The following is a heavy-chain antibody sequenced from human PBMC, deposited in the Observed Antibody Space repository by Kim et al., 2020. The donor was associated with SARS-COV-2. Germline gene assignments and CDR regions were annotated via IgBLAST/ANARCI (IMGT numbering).Heavy chain of an antibody. CDR3: ARVTMVRGVISHCDY. D-gene: IGHD3-10*01. Sequence: PSLKSRVTISVDTSKNQFSLKLSSVTAADTAVYYCARVTMVRGVISHCDYWGQGTLVTVSS. V-gene: IGHV4-39*07. J-gene: IGHJ4*02.